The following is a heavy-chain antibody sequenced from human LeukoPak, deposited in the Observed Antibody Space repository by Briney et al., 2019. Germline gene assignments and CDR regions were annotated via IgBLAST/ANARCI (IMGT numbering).Heavy chain of an antibody. CDR2: IYTSGST. J-gene: IGHJ6*03. CDR3: ARGTVSTDYYYYYYMDV. V-gene: IGHV4-4*07. D-gene: IGHD2/OR15-2a*01. CDR1: GGSISSYY. Sequence: SETLSLTCTVSGGSISSYYWSWIRQPAGKGLEWIGRIYTSGSTSYNPSLKSRVTMSVDTSKNQFSLKLSSVTAADTAVYYCARGTVSTDYYYYYYMDVWGKGTTVTISS.